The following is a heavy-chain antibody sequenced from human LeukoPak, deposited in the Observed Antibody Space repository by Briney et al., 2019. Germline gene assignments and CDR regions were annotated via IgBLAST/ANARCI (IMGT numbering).Heavy chain of an antibody. J-gene: IGHJ6*02. D-gene: IGHD3-22*01. V-gene: IGHV4-31*03. CDR1: GGSISSGGYY. CDR2: IYYSGST. Sequence: SETLSLTCTVSGGSISSGGYYWSWIRQHPGKGLEWIGYIYYSGSTYYNPSLKSRVTISVDTSKNQFSLKLSSVTAADTAVYYCARGDQYYYDSSGYSGYYGMDVWGQGTTVTVSS. CDR3: ARGDQYYYDSSGYSGYYGMDV.